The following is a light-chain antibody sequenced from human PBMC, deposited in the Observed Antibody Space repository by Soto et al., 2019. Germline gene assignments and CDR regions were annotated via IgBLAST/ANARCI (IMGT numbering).Light chain of an antibody. CDR1: QGISSY. J-gene: IGKJ3*01. CDR3: QQVNSYPFT. CDR2: AAS. Sequence: IQLTQSPSSLSPSVGDRVTITCRASQGISSYLAWYQQKPGKAPELLIYAASTLQSGVPSRFSGSGSGTDFTLTISSLQPEDFATYYCQQVNSYPFTFGPGTKVDI. V-gene: IGKV1-9*01.